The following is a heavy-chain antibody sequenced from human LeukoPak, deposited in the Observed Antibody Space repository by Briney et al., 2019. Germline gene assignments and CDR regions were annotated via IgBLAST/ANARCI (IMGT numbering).Heavy chain of an antibody. J-gene: IGHJ4*02. CDR2: IYYSGST. CDR3: ARGRSRDGYNYDY. Sequence: SETLTLTCTVSGVSISTYYWRWTRQPPGKGLEWIGYIYYSGSTNYTPSLKSRVTISVDTSKNQFSLNLSSVTAADTAVYYSARGRSRDGYNYDYWGQGTLVTVSS. D-gene: IGHD5-24*01. V-gene: IGHV4-59*01. CDR1: GVSISTYY.